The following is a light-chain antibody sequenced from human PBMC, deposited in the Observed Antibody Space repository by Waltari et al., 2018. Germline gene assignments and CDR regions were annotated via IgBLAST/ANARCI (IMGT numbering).Light chain of an antibody. V-gene: IGKV4-1*01. J-gene: IGKJ2*01. CDR1: SVLSSSNNKNY. Sequence: SVLSSSNNKNYLAWYQQKPGRPPKLLIYWASTRESGVPDRFSGSGSGTHFTLTISSLQAEDVAVYYCQQYYGTPYTFGQGTKLEIK. CDR2: WAS. CDR3: QQYYGTPYT.